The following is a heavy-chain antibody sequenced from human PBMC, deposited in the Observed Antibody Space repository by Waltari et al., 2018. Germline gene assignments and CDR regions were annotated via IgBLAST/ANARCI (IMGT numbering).Heavy chain of an antibody. V-gene: IGHV3-7*01. J-gene: IGHJ4*02. CDR2: IKEDGSEK. D-gene: IGHD6-19*01. CDR3: TRGGARGSGWYVVDT. CDR1: GFAFISYW. Sequence: EVQLVESGGGLVQPGGSLGLPCAVSGFAFISYWMSWVRQSPGKGLEWVANIKEDGSEKYNVDSVKGRFTISRDNAKNSLYLQMNSLRDEDTAVYYCTRGGARGSGWYVVDTWGQGTLVTVSS.